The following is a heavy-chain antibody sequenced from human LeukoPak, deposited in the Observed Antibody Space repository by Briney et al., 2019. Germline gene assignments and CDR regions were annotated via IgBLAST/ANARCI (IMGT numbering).Heavy chain of an antibody. V-gene: IGHV3-49*04. CDR3: TRDQTPYY. CDR1: GFTVSGNY. J-gene: IGHJ4*02. CDR2: IRSKVYGGTP. Sequence: GGSLRLSCAVSGFTVSGNYMTWVRQAPGKGLEWVGFIRSKVYGGTPEYAASVKGRFTISRVDSKGIAYLQMNSLKTEDTAVYYCTRDQTPYYWGQGTLVTVSS.